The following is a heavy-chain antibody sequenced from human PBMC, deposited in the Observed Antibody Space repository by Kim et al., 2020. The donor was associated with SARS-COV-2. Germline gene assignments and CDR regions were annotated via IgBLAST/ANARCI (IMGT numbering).Heavy chain of an antibody. D-gene: IGHD6-19*01. CDR2: ISGSGGST. CDR1: GFTFSSYA. CDR3: AKVGSSGWYGVPHYYFDY. Sequence: GGSLRLSCAASGFTFSSYAMSWVRQAPGKGLEWVSAISGSGGSTYYADSVKGRFTISRDNSKNTLYLQMNSLRAEDTAVYYCAKVGSSGWYGVPHYYFDYWGQGTLVTVSS. J-gene: IGHJ4*02. V-gene: IGHV3-23*01.